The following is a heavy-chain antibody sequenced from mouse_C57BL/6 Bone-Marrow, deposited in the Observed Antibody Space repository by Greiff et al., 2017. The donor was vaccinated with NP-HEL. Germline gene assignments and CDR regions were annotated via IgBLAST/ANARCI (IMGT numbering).Heavy chain of an antibody. J-gene: IGHJ1*03. CDR1: GFTFSDYY. CDR3: AREGIYYGSSHWYFDV. D-gene: IGHD1-1*01. V-gene: IGHV5-16*01. CDR2: INYDGSST. Sequence: DVKLVESEGGLVQPGSSMKLSCTASGFTFSDYYMAWVRQVPEKGLEWVANINYDGSSTYYLDSLKSRFIISRDNAKNILYLQMSSLKSEDTATYYCAREGIYYGSSHWYFDVWGTGTTVTVSS.